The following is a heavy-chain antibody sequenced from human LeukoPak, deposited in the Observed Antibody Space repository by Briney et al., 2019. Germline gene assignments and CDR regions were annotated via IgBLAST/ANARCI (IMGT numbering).Heavy chain of an antibody. CDR1: GGSISSSCYC. Sequence: LSLTCPVSGGSISSSCYCWGWIRQTPGKGLEWVASLSGSGDSTGYADTVQGRVTISRDNSKNTLFMQMNSLRAEDTAVYYCAKDHYCSSSSCYLDYMDVWGKGTTVTISS. J-gene: IGHJ6*03. CDR3: AKDHYCSSSSCYLDYMDV. CDR2: LSGSGDST. D-gene: IGHD2-2*01. V-gene: IGHV3-23*01.